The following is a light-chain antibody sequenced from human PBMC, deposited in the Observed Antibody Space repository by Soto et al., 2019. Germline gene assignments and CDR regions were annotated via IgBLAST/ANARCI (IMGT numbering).Light chain of an antibody. V-gene: IGKV3D-15*03. CDR3: LHYYALPRWT. Sequence: SQSSSSYLAWYQQKPGQAPRLLIYGASSRATGIPDRFSGSGSGTEFTLTISILQSEDFAVYYCLHYYALPRWTFCQVTNV. CDR2: GAS. CDR1: QSSSSY. J-gene: IGKJ1*01.